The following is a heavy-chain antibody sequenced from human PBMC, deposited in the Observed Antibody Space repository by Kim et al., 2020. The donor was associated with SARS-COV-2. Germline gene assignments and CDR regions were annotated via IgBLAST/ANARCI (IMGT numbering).Heavy chain of an antibody. V-gene: IGHV3-30*04. D-gene: IGHD2-21*02. CDR1: GFTFSSYA. J-gene: IGHJ4*03. Sequence: GGSLRLSCAASGFTFSSYAMHWVRQAPGKGLEWVAVISYDGSNKYYADSVKGRFTISRDNSKNTLYLQMNSLRAEDTAVYYCASDRACGGDCKLSGGYF. CDR3: ASDRACGGDCKLSGGYF. CDR2: ISYDGSNK.